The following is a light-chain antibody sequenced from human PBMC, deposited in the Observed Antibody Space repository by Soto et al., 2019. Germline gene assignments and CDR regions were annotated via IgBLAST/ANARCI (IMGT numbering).Light chain of an antibody. J-gene: IGKJ4*01. V-gene: IGKV4-1*01. CDR2: WAS. CDR3: QQYYSTPPTT. Sequence: DIVMTQSPDSLAVSLGERATINCKSSQSVLYSSNNKNYLAWYQQKPGQPPKLLIYWASTRESGVPDRFSGSGSGTDFTLIISSLQAEDVAVYYCQQYYSTPPTTFGGGTKVEIK. CDR1: QSVLYSSNNKNY.